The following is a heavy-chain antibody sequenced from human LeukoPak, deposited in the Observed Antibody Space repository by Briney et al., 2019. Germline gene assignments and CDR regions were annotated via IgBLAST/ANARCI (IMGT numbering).Heavy chain of an antibody. D-gene: IGHD3-9*01. CDR1: GFTFSTYS. CDR3: AKDRRYFDWLSPNY. CDR2: ISSSSSYI. J-gene: IGHJ4*02. Sequence: GGSLRLSCAASGFTFSTYSMNWVRQAPGKGLEWVSSISSSSSYIYYADSVKGRFTISRDNAKNSLFLQMNSLRAEDTAVYYCAKDRRYFDWLSPNYWGQGTLVTVSS. V-gene: IGHV3-21*01.